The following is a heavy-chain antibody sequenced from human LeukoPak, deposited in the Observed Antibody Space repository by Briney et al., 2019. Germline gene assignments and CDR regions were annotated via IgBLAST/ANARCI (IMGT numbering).Heavy chain of an antibody. V-gene: IGHV4-34*01. CDR1: GGSFSGYY. D-gene: IGHD6-19*01. CDR3: ARGARRDSSGWYFRPSYWYFDL. Sequence: PSETLSLTCAVYGGSFSGYYWSWIRQPPGKGLEWIGEINHSGSTNYNPSLKSRVTISVDTSKNQFSLKLSSVTAADTAVYYCARGARRDSSGWYFRPSYWYFDLWGRGTLVTVSS. J-gene: IGHJ2*01. CDR2: INHSGST.